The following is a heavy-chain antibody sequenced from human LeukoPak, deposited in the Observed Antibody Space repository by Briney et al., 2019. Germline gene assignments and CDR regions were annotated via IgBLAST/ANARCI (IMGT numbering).Heavy chain of an antibody. J-gene: IGHJ6*02. V-gene: IGHV4-59*08. CDR3: ATAAGNSYYFGLDV. CDR2: IYYSGST. CDR1: GGSIGSYY. Sequence: SETLSLTCTVSGGSIGSYYRSWIRQPPGKGLEWIGYIYYSGSTNYNPSLKSRVTISVDTSKNQFSLKLSSVTAADTAVYYCATAAGNSYYFGLDVWGQGTTVTVSS.